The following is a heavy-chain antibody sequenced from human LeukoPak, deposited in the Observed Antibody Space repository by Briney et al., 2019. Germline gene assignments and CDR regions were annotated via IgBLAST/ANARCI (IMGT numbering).Heavy chain of an antibody. CDR2: INSDGSST. CDR1: GFTFSSYW. CDR3: VKNPWRFGEQLGEFFFDY. Sequence: GGSLRLSCAASGFTFSSYWMHWVRQAPGKGLVWVSRINSDGSSTSYADSVKGRFTTSRDNSKNTLYLQMSSLRAEDTAVYYCVKNPWRFGEQLGEFFFDYWGQGTLVTVSS. D-gene: IGHD3-10*01. V-gene: IGHV3-74*01. J-gene: IGHJ4*02.